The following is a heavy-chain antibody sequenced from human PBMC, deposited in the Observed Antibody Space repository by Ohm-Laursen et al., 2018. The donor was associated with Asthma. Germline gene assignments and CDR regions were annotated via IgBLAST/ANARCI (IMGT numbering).Heavy chain of an antibody. CDR3: ARDDPGIAVAGIYY. Sequence: GASVKVSCKASGYTFTSYAMNWVRQAPGQGLEWMGWINTNTGNPTYAQGFTGRFVFSLDTSVSTAYLQISSLKAEDTAVYYCARDDPGIAVAGIYYWGQGTLVTVSS. CDR1: GYTFTSYA. CDR2: INTNTGNP. V-gene: IGHV7-4-1*02. D-gene: IGHD6-19*01. J-gene: IGHJ4*02.